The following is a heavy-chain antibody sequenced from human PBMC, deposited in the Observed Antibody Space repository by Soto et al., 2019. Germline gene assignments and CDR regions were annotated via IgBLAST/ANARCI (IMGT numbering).Heavy chain of an antibody. Sequence: QVQLVQSGAEVKKPGASVKVSCKASGYTFTSYYMHWVRQAPGQGLEWMGIINPSGGSTSYAQTFQGRVTMTRDTSTSTVYMELSSLRSEDTAVYYCARDWRYSRFIAGCGYWGQGTLVTVSS. V-gene: IGHV1-46*01. J-gene: IGHJ4*02. CDR3: ARDWRYSRFIAGCGY. D-gene: IGHD2-15*01. CDR1: GYTFTSYY. CDR2: INPSGGST.